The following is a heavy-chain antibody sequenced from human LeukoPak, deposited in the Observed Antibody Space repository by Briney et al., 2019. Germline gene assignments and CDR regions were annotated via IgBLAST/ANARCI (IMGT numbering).Heavy chain of an antibody. CDR2: INPNGGST. J-gene: IGHJ4*02. CDR3: ARYSSSAGDY. D-gene: IGHD6-13*01. CDR1: GYTFTSYY. V-gene: IGHV1-46*01. Sequence: GAPVKVSCKASGYTFTSYYMHWVRQAPGQGLEWMGIINPNGGSTSYAQKFQGRVTMTRDTSTSTVYMELSSLRSEDTAVYYCARYSSSAGDYWGQGTLVTVSS.